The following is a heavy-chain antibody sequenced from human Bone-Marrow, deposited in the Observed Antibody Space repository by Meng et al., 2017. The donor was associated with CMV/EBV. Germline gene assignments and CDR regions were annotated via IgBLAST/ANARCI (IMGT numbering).Heavy chain of an antibody. CDR1: GDTVSSNY. Sequence: SCAASGDTVSSNYMSWVRQAPGKGLEWVSVIYSGGSTYYADSVKGRFTISRDNSKNTLYLQMNSLRAEDTAVYYCARVRPRLMALDYWGQGTLVTVSS. CDR3: ARVRPRLMALDY. V-gene: IGHV3-66*02. J-gene: IGHJ4*02. D-gene: IGHD3-16*01. CDR2: IYSGGST.